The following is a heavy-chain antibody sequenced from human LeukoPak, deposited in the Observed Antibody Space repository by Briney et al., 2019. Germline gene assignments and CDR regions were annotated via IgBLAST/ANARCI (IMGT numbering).Heavy chain of an antibody. CDR1: GGTFSSYA. CDR3: AYSNGPTRPFDY. V-gene: IGHV1-69*01. CDR2: IMPIFATS. D-gene: IGHD3-22*01. Sequence: ASVKVSCKASGGTFSSYAFSWVRQAPGQGLEWMGGIMPIFATSNYEQKFQGRVTITADESSSTAYMELSSLRSEDTAVYYCAYSNGPTRPFDYWGQGTLVTVSS. J-gene: IGHJ4*02.